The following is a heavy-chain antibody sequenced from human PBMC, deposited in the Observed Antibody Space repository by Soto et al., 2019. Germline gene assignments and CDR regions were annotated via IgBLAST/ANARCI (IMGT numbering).Heavy chain of an antibody. Sequence: SETLSLTCTVSGGSISSYYWSWIRQPPGKGLEWIGYIYYSGSTNYNPSLKSRVTISVDTSKNQFPLKLSSVTAADTAVYYCARHQIAAAGLDYWGQGTLVTVSS. J-gene: IGHJ4*02. CDR2: IYYSGST. V-gene: IGHV4-59*08. CDR3: ARHQIAAAGLDY. CDR1: GGSISSYY. D-gene: IGHD6-13*01.